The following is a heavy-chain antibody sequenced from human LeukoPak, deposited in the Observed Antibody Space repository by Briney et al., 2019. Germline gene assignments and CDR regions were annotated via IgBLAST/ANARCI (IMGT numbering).Heavy chain of an antibody. V-gene: IGHV3-23*01. D-gene: IGHD3-10*01. CDR3: ARSYYYGSGRSEDY. CDR1: GFTFSSYA. J-gene: IGHJ4*02. Sequence: PGGSLRLSCAASGFTFSSYAMSWVRQAPGKGLEWVSAISGSGGSTYYADSVKGRFTISRDNAKNSLYLQMNSLRAEDTAVYYCARSYYYGSGRSEDYWGQGTLVTVSS. CDR2: ISGSGGST.